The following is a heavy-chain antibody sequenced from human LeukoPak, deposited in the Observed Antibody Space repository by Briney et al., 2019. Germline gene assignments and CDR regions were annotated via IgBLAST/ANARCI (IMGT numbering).Heavy chain of an antibody. D-gene: IGHD3-22*01. J-gene: IGHJ4*02. CDR1: GFTFSNYA. CDR3: ARARTFYYYDSSGYGGTDY. Sequence: GGSLRLSCAASGFTFSNYALTWVRQAPGKGLEWVSGISGSGGSTYYADSVKGRFTISRDNSKNTLYLQMNSLRAEDTAVYYCARARTFYYYDSSGYGGTDYWGQGTLVTVSS. CDR2: ISGSGGST. V-gene: IGHV3-23*01.